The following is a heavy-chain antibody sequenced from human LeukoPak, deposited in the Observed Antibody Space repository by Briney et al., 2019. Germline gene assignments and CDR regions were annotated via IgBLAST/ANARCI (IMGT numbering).Heavy chain of an antibody. D-gene: IGHD4-17*01. V-gene: IGHV3-30*03. J-gene: IGHJ4*02. CDR1: GFTFSSYG. CDR2: ISYDGSNK. CDR3: AREVGGDYVFDY. Sequence: GGSLRHSCAASGFTFSSYGMHWVRQAPGKGLEWVAVISYDGSNKYYADSVKGRFTISRDNSKNTLFLQMNSLTTEDTAVYYCAREVGGDYVFDYWGQGTLVTVSS.